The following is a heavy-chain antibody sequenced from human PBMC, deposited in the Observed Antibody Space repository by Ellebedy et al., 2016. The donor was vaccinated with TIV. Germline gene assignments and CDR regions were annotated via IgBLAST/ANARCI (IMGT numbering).Heavy chain of an antibody. D-gene: IGHD3-10*01. J-gene: IGHJ4*02. CDR2: ISGTSGST. V-gene: IGHV3-23*01. CDR1: GFTFSIYA. Sequence: GESLKISXAGSGFTFSIYALTWVRQAPGKGLEWVSVISGTSGSTYYADSVKGRFTISRDNSDNTLYLQVNSPRAEDTAIYYCVRETWRTFGSGRRGFFFDYWGQGTLVTVSS. CDR3: VRETWRTFGSGRRGFFFDY.